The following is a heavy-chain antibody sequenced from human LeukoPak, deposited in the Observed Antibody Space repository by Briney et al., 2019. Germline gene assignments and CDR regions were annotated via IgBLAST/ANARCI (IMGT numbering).Heavy chain of an antibody. CDR2: IRYDGSNK. CDR3: ARDSSSSWYRFVDY. D-gene: IGHD6-13*01. Sequence: GGSLRLSCAASGFTFSSYGMHWVRQAPGKGLEWVAFIRYDGSNKYYADSVKGRFTISRDNSKNTLYLQMNSLRAEDTAVYYCARDSSSSWYRFVDYWGQGTLVTVSS. J-gene: IGHJ4*02. V-gene: IGHV3-30*02. CDR1: GFTFSSYG.